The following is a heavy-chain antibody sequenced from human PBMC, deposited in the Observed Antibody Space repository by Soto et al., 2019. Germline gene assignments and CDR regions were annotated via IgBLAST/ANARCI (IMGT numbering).Heavy chain of an antibody. CDR3: ARGPYSSSWYRGYYGMDV. D-gene: IGHD6-13*01. Sequence: PSETLSLTCAVYGGSFSGYYWSWIRQPPGRGLEWIGEINHSGSTNYNPSLKSRVTISVDTSKNQFSLKLSSVTAADTAVYYCARGPYSSSWYRGYYGMDVWGQGTTVTVSS. J-gene: IGHJ6*02. V-gene: IGHV4-34*01. CDR2: INHSGST. CDR1: GGSFSGYY.